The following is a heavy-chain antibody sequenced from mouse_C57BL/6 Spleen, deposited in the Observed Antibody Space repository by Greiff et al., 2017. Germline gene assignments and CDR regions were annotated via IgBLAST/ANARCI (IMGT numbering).Heavy chain of an antibody. Sequence: EVTLMESGGGLVKPGGSLKLSCAASGFTFSDYGMHWVRQAPEKGLEWVAYISSGSSTIYYADTVKGRFTISRDNAKNTLFLQMTSLRSEDTAMYYCARGGSTMVTLYYAMDYWSQGTSVTVSS. D-gene: IGHD2-1*01. J-gene: IGHJ4*01. CDR3: ARGGSTMVTLYYAMDY. V-gene: IGHV5-17*01. CDR2: ISSGSSTI. CDR1: GFTFSDYG.